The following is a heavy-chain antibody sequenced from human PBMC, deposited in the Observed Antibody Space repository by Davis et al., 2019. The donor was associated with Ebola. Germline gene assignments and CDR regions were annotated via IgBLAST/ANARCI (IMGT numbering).Heavy chain of an antibody. CDR2: ISWNSGSI. J-gene: IGHJ5*02. CDR3: AKGVLRFLEWLFAT. Sequence: PGGSLRLSCAASGFAFSSYSMNWVRQAPGKGLEWVSGISWNSGSIGYADSVEGRFTISRDNAKNSLYLQMNSLRAEDTALYYCAKGVLRFLEWLFATWGQGTLVTVSS. D-gene: IGHD3-3*01. V-gene: IGHV3-9*01. CDR1: GFAFSSYS.